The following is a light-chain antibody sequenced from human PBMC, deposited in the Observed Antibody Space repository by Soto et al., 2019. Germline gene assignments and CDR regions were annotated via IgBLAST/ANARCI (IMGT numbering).Light chain of an antibody. Sequence: ALTQPPPASGSPGQSVTISRTGTKSDLGGYNYVSWYQQYPGKAPKLIIYEVNERPSGVPDRFSGSKSGNTASLTVSGLQTADEADYYCSSYAGSNWYVFGTGTKVTVL. J-gene: IGLJ1*01. V-gene: IGLV2-8*01. CDR1: KSDLGGYNY. CDR3: SSYAGSNWYV. CDR2: EVN.